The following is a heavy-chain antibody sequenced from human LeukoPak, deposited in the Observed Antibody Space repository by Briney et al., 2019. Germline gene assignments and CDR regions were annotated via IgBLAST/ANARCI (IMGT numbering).Heavy chain of an antibody. V-gene: IGHV1-24*01. Sequence: EASVKVSCKLSGYTLTELSIYWVRQAPGKGLQWMGRFDPEDGEAVYAQNFQGRLTMTEDTSTDTAYMELSSLRFDDTGVYYCAIDSYYFPFWGQGTLVTVSS. CDR3: AIDSYYFPF. CDR2: FDPEDGEA. CDR1: GYTLTELS. D-gene: IGHD2/OR15-2a*01. J-gene: IGHJ4*02.